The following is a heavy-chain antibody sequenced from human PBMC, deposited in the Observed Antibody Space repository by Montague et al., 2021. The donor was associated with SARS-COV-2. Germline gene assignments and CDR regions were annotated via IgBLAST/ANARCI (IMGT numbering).Heavy chain of an antibody. D-gene: IGHD4-17*01. Sequence: TLSLTCSVSGGSINSDDYCWIRMCQHPGQDLNWIGYIYRTVTTHYNPSLKSRVSISVDTSKNHFSLNLSSVTAADTAVYYCARRGGGEVFTRYMYGDFDVWGQGTMVTVSS. J-gene: IGHJ3*01. V-gene: IGHV4-31*03. CDR3: ARRGGGEVFTRYMYGDFDV. CDR2: IYRTVTT. CDR1: GGSINSDDYC.